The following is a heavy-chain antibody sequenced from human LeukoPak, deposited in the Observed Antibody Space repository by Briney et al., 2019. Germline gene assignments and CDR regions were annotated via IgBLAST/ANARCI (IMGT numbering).Heavy chain of an antibody. CDR2: IIPILGIA. Sequence: SVKVSCKASGGTFSSYAISWVRQAPGQGLEWMGRIIPILGIANYAQKFQGRVTITADKSTSTAYMELSSLRSEDTAVYYCAKGEVWFGRGYGMDVWGQGTTVTVSS. CDR3: AKGEVWFGRGYGMDV. CDR1: GGTFSSYA. J-gene: IGHJ6*02. D-gene: IGHD3-10*01. V-gene: IGHV1-69*04.